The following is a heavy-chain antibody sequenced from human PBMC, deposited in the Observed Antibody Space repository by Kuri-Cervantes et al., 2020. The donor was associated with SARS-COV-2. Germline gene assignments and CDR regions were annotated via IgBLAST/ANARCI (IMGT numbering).Heavy chain of an antibody. D-gene: IGHD3-22*01. V-gene: IGHV3-23*01. CDR1: GFTFSSYA. J-gene: IGHJ4*02. CDR2: ISGSGGST. CDR3: ATQGTIYYYDTL. Sequence: GGSLRLSCAASGFTFSSYAMSWVRQAPGKGLEWVSAISGSGGSTYYADSVKGRFTISRDNSKNTLYLQMNSLRAGDTAVYYCATQGTIYYYDTLWGQGTLVTVSS.